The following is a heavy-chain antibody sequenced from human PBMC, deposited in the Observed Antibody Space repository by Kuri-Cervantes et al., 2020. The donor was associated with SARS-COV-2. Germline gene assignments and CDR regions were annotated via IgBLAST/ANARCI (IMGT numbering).Heavy chain of an antibody. D-gene: IGHD5-24*01. Sequence: GESLKISCAASGFTFSSYWMSWVRQAPGKGLEWVANIKQDGSEKYYVDSVKGRFTISRDNAKNSLYLQMNSLRAEDTAVYYCARDKDGIEEFDYWGQGTLVTVSS. CDR1: GFTFSSYW. J-gene: IGHJ4*02. CDR3: ARDKDGIEEFDY. CDR2: IKQDGSEK. V-gene: IGHV3-7*01.